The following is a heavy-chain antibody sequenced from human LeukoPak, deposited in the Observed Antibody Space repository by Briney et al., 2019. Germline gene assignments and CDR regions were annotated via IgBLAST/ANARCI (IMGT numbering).Heavy chain of an antibody. Sequence: PGGSLRLSCAASGFTVSSNHMSWVRQAPGKGLEWVSVIYSGGSTYYADSVKGRFTISRDNSKNTLYLQMNSLRAEDTAVYYCARDHPTLPVDYWGQGTLVTVSS. D-gene: IGHD2-15*01. V-gene: IGHV3-66*01. J-gene: IGHJ4*02. CDR3: ARDHPTLPVDY. CDR1: GFTVSSNH. CDR2: IYSGGST.